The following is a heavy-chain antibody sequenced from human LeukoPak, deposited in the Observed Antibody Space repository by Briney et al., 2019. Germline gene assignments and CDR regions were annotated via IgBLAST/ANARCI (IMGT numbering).Heavy chain of an antibody. Sequence: QPGRSLRLSCAASGFTFRRFGMHWVRQAPGKGLEWVAVLSYDGSDKYYGGSVKGRFIISRDNSKNTLYLQMNSLRAEDTAIYFCAKSADEFGDYEEMGSLDYWGQGTLVTVSS. D-gene: IGHD4-17*01. CDR3: AKSADEFGDYEEMGSLDY. CDR2: LSYDGSDK. J-gene: IGHJ4*02. CDR1: GFTFRRFG. V-gene: IGHV3-30*18.